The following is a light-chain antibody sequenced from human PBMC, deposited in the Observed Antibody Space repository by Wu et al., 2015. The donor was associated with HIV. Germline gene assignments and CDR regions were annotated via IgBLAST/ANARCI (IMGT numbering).Light chain of an antibody. V-gene: IGKV3-20*01. CDR2: GAS. J-gene: IGKJ2*01. CDR3: QHSEF. CDR1: HGIDSD. Sequence: VLTQSPGTLSLSPGDRATLSCRASHGIDSDLAWYQQKRGQAPKLIIYGASHRASGVPDRFGGGGSGTDFTLIISRLEPEDFGVYFCQHSEFFGQGPKLDFK.